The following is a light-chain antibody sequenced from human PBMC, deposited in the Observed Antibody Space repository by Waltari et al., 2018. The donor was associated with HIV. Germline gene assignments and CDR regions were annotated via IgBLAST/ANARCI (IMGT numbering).Light chain of an antibody. V-gene: IGLV2-8*01. Sequence: QSALTQPPSASGSPGQSVTISCTGTTRDIGGYTYVSWYQQHPGEAPRLIIYDVTKRPSGVPDRFSGSKSGNTASLTVSGLQAEDEAEYYCNSYAGSSKSYVFGTGTKVTVL. J-gene: IGLJ1*01. CDR2: DVT. CDR1: TRDIGGYTY. CDR3: NSYAGSSKSYV.